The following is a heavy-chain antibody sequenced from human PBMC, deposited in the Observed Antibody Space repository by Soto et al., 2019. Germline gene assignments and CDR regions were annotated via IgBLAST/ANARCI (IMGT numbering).Heavy chain of an antibody. CDR1: GFTFSSYW. CDR3: ARDPPPQWFGELLYFDY. Sequence: EVQLVESGGGLVQPGGSLRLSCAASGFTFSSYWMSWVRQAPGKGLEWVANIKQDGSEKYYVDSVKGRFTISRDNAKNSLYLQMNGLRAEDTAVYYCARDPPPQWFGELLYFDYWGQGTLVTVSS. CDR2: IKQDGSEK. D-gene: IGHD3-10*01. J-gene: IGHJ4*02. V-gene: IGHV3-7*03.